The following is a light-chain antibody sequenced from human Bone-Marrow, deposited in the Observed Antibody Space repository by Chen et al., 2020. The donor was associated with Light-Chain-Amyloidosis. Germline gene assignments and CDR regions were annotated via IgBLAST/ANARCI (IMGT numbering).Light chain of an antibody. Sequence: DIQMTKSPSSLAASVGDRVTITCRASQSISSYLNWYQLKSGSAPKPLIYATSSLQSGVPPRFSGSGSGTDFTLTISSLQPEDFATYYCQQSYRSPLTFGGGTKVEI. V-gene: IGKV1-39*01. CDR3: QQSYRSPLT. CDR1: QSISSY. CDR2: ATS. J-gene: IGKJ4*01.